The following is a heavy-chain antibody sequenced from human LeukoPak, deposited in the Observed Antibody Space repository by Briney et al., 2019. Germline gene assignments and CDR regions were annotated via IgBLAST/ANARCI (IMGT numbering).Heavy chain of an antibody. CDR2: LHSSRTT. J-gene: IGHJ4*02. V-gene: IGHV4-4*07. CDR1: GGTISSYH. D-gene: IGHD3-3*01. Sequence: SENLSLNCTVSGGTISSYHWSWLRQPAGQGLEWIGRLHSSRTTNYNPSLNSRATMSMDTSKNQLSLKLRSVTAADTAVYYCAXVNXXRTSYYDFWSGYSPAXYXXQGXXXTVS. CDR3: AXVNXXRTSYYDFWSGYSPAXY.